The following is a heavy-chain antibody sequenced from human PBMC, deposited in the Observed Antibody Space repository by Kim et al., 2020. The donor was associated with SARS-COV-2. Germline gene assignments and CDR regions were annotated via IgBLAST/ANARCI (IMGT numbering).Heavy chain of an antibody. V-gene: IGHV1-46*01. CDR1: GYTFTSYY. J-gene: IGHJ6*02. CDR2: INPSGGST. D-gene: IGHD2-2*01. Sequence: ASVKVSCKASGYTFTSYYMHWVRQAPGQGLEWMGIINPSGGSTSYAQKFQGRVTMTRDTSTSTVYMGLSSLRSEDTAVYYCVRMGRSTRILGYYGMDVWGQGTTVTVSS. CDR3: VRMGRSTRILGYYGMDV.